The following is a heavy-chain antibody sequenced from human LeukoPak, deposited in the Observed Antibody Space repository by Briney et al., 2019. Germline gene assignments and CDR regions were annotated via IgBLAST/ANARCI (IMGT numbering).Heavy chain of an antibody. D-gene: IGHD1-7*01. Sequence: GASVKVSCKASGGTFSSYAISWVRRAPGQGLEWMGGIIPIFGTANYAQKCQGRVTITTDESTSTAYMELSSLRSEDTAVYYCASPARPWNYAWYYNYYYMDVWGKGTTVTVSS. CDR3: ASPARPWNYAWYYNYYYMDV. J-gene: IGHJ6*03. CDR2: IIPIFGTA. CDR1: GGTFSSYA. V-gene: IGHV1-69*05.